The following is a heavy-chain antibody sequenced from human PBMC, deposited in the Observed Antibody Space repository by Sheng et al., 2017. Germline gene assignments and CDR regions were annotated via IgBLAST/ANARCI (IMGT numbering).Heavy chain of an antibody. CDR3: ARVDSSGWYRGCEYFQH. CDR1: GFTFSSYW. J-gene: IGHJ1*01. V-gene: IGHV3-7*01. D-gene: IGHD6-19*01. Sequence: EVQLVESGGGLVQPGGSLRLSCAASGFTFSSYWMSWVRQAPGKGLEWVANIKQDGSEKYYVDSVKGRFTISRDNAKNSLYLQMNSLRAEDTAVYYCARVDSSGWYRGCEYFQHWGQGTLVTVSS. CDR2: IKQDGSEK.